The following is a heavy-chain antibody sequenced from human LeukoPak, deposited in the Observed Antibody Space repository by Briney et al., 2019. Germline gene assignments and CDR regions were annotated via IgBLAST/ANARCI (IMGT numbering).Heavy chain of an antibody. J-gene: IGHJ6*02. D-gene: IGHD6-19*01. CDR1: GYTFTSYG. Sequence: ASVKVSCKASGYTFTSYGISWVRQAPGQGLEWMGWISAYNGNTNYAQELQGRVTMTTDTSTSTAYMELRSLRSDDTAVYYCARTYSSGWSPYYYYGMDVWGQGTTVTVSS. CDR3: ARTYSSGWSPYYYYGMDV. CDR2: ISAYNGNT. V-gene: IGHV1-18*01.